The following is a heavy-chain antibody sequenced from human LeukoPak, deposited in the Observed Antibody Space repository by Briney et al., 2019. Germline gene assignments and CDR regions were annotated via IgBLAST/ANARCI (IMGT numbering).Heavy chain of an antibody. CDR3: ARDLGQYYDTSDNWFDP. CDR2: IKQDGSEK. Sequence: PGGSLRLSCAASGFTFSNYFMSWVRQAPGKGLEWVANIKQDGSEKYYVDSVKGRFTISRDNAKHTLNLQMNSLRAEDTAVYYCARDLGQYYDTSDNWFDPWGQGTLVTVSS. D-gene: IGHD3-22*01. J-gene: IGHJ5*02. V-gene: IGHV3-7*01. CDR1: GFTFSNYF.